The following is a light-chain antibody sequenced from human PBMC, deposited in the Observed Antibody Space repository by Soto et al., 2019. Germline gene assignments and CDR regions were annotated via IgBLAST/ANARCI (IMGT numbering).Light chain of an antibody. CDR1: QSVSSS. V-gene: IGKV3D-15*01. Sequence: ETVLTQSPCTLSLPPGERATVSCRASQSVSSSLAWYQQKPGQAPRLLIYGASTRATGIPARFSGSGSGTEFALTISSLQSEDFAVYYCQQYDKWPLTFGGGTKVDIK. CDR2: GAS. CDR3: QQYDKWPLT. J-gene: IGKJ4*01.